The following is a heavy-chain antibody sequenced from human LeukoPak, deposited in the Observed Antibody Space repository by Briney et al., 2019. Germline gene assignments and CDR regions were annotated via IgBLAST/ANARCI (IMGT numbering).Heavy chain of an antibody. Sequence: GGSLRLSCAASGFTFSSYSMNWVRQAPGKGLEWVSSISSSSSYIYYADSVKGRFTISRDNAKNSLYLQMNSLRAEGTAVYYCARVGVRGVIYYYMDVWGKGTTVTVSS. D-gene: IGHD3-10*01. CDR2: ISSSSSYI. J-gene: IGHJ6*03. CDR1: GFTFSSYS. V-gene: IGHV3-21*01. CDR3: ARVGVRGVIYYYMDV.